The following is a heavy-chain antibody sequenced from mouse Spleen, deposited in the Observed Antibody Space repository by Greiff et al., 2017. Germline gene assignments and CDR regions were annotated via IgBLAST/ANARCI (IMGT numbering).Heavy chain of an antibody. J-gene: IGHJ3*01. D-gene: IGHD1-1*01. CDR2: IYPGSGST. CDR3: ARRGSYYDGSLFAY. CDR1: GYTFTSYW. Sequence: QVQLQQPGAELVKPGASVKMSCKASGYTFTSYWITWVKQRPGQGLEWIGDIYPGSGSTNYNEKFKSKATLTVDTSSSTAYMQLSSLTSEDSAVYYCARRGSYYDGSLFAYWGQGTLVTVSA. V-gene: IGHV1-55*01.